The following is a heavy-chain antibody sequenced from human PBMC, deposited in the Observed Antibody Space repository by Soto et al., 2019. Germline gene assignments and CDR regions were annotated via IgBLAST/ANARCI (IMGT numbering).Heavy chain of an antibody. CDR1: GFTVSSNY. Sequence: GSLRLSCAASGFTVSSNYMSWVRQAPGKGLEWVSVIYSGGSTYYADSVKGRFTISRDNSKNTLYLQMNSLRAEDTAVYYCAKDMYSSSWHAPLAYYYYGMDVWGQGTTVTVSS. J-gene: IGHJ6*02. CDR3: AKDMYSSSWHAPLAYYYYGMDV. V-gene: IGHV3-53*01. CDR2: IYSGGST. D-gene: IGHD6-13*01.